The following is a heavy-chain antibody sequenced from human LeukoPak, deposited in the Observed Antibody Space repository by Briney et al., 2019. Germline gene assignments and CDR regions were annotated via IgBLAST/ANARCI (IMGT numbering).Heavy chain of an antibody. Sequence: GGSLRLSXAASGFTFSSYGMHWVRQAPGKGLEWVAFIRYDGSNKYYADSVKGRFTISRDNSKNTLYLQMNSLRAEDTAVYYCARSSDTIFGPGQLNWFDPWGQGTLVTVSS. CDR2: IRYDGSNK. V-gene: IGHV3-30*02. CDR3: ARSSDTIFGPGQLNWFDP. CDR1: GFTFSSYG. J-gene: IGHJ5*02. D-gene: IGHD3-3*01.